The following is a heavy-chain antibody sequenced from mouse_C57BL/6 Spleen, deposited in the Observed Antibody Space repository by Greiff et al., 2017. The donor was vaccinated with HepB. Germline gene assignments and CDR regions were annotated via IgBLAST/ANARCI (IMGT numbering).Heavy chain of an antibody. D-gene: IGHD2-1*01. CDR1: GFSFNTYA. CDR3: VRQDYGNYDGFAY. Sequence: DVQLVESGGGLVQPKGSLKLSCAASGFSFNTYAMNWVRQAPGKGVEWVARIRSKSNNYATYYAESVKDRFTISRDDTESMLYLQMNNLKTEDTAMYYCVRQDYGNYDGFAYWGQGTLVTVSA. V-gene: IGHV10-1*01. J-gene: IGHJ3*01. CDR2: IRSKSNNYAT.